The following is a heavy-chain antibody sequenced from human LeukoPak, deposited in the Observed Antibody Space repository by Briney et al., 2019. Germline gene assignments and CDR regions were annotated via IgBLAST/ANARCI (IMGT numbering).Heavy chain of an antibody. CDR3: ARRTGSYYDSSGYPDY. D-gene: IGHD3-22*01. CDR1: GFTLSSYA. CDR2: ISGSADNT. J-gene: IGHJ4*02. Sequence: GGSLRLSCTASGFTLSSYAMSWVRQAPGEGLEWVSTISGSADNTNYAEAVKGRFTISRDNSKNTMYLQMNSLRAEDTAVYYCARRTGSYYDSSGYPDYWGQGTLVTVSS. V-gene: IGHV3-23*01.